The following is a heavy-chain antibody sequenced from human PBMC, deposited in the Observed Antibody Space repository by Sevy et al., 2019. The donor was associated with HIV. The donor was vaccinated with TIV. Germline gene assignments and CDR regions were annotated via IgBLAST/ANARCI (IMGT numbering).Heavy chain of an antibody. Sequence: GGSLRLSCAASGFTFSSYAMHWVRQAPGKGLEWVAVISYDGSNKYYADSVKGRFTISRDNSKNTLYLQMNSLRAEDTAVYYCARGFITMVRGATLDYWGQEPWSPSPQ. V-gene: IGHV3-30-3*01. CDR2: ISYDGSNK. J-gene: IGHJ4*01. D-gene: IGHD3-10*01. CDR3: ARGFITMVRGATLDY. CDR1: GFTFSSYA.